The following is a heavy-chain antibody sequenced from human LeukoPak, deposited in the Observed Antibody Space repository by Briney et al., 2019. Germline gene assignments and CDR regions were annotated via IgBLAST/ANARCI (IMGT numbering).Heavy chain of an antibody. CDR2: INHSGST. V-gene: IGHV4-34*01. CDR3: ARDRQWLVDH. CDR1: GGSFSGYY. Sequence: SETLSLTCAVYGGSFSGYYWSWIRQPPGKGLEWIGEINHSGSTNYNPSLKSRVTISVDTSKNQFSLKLSSVTAADTAVYYCARDRQWLVDHWGQGTLVTVSS. J-gene: IGHJ5*02. D-gene: IGHD6-19*01.